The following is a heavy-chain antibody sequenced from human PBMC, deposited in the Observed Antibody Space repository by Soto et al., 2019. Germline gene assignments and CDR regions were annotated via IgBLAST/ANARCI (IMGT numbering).Heavy chain of an antibody. CDR3: ARALAAAGPFDY. Sequence: QVQLVQSGAEVKKPGASVKVSCKASGYTFTSYGISWVRQAPGQGLEWMGWISAYNGNTNYAQKPRGXPSXXTXSSTSTAYMELRSLRADDTAVYYCARALAAAGPFDYWGQGTLVTVSS. D-gene: IGHD6-13*01. CDR1: GYTFTSYG. J-gene: IGHJ4*02. V-gene: IGHV1-18*01. CDR2: ISAYNGNT.